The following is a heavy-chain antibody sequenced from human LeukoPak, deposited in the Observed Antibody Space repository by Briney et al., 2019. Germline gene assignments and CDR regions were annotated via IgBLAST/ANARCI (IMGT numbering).Heavy chain of an antibody. V-gene: IGHV4-39*01. CDR2: IYFSGTT. D-gene: IGHD3-22*01. CDR3: ARLVDYYDSRGYFDY. CDR1: GGSISSSGYY. J-gene: IGHJ4*02. Sequence: SETLSLTRTVSGGSISSSGYYWGWVRQPPGKGLEWIGIIYFSGTTYYNPSLKSRVTISVDTSKNQFSLKLNSVTAADTAVYYCARLVDYYDSRGYFDYWGQGALVTVSS.